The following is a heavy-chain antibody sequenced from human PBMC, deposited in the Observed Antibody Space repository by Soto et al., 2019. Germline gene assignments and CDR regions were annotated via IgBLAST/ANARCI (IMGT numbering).Heavy chain of an antibody. Sequence: PGGSLRLSCAASGFTFSSYGMHWVRQAPGKGLEWVAVISYDGSNKYYADSVKGRFTISRYNSKNTLYLQMNSLRAEDTAVYYCAKDHYDSSGYYHSFDYWGQGTLVTVSS. D-gene: IGHD3-22*01. V-gene: IGHV3-30*18. J-gene: IGHJ4*02. CDR3: AKDHYDSSGYYHSFDY. CDR1: GFTFSSYG. CDR2: ISYDGSNK.